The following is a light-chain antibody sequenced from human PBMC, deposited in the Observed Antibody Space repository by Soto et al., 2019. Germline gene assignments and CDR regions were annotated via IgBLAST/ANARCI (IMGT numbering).Light chain of an antibody. CDR2: AAS. J-gene: IGKJ5*01. CDR3: QQYGRT. Sequence: EFVLTQSPGTLSLSPGESATLSCRVSQSISTNYLAWYQQKPGQAPRLLIYAASSRLTGIPDRFSGSGSGTDFTLTISRLEPEDCAVYYCQQYGRTFGQGTRLEIK. CDR1: QSISTNY. V-gene: IGKV3-20*01.